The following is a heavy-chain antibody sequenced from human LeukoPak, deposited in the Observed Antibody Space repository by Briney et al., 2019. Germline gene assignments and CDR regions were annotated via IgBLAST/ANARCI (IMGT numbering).Heavy chain of an antibody. Sequence: AGSLRLSCAVSGFSFSNYWMRWVRQAPGEGLEWVANIKENGSEKHYVDSVKGRFNISRDKAKNSLFLQMNSLRVDDTAVYYCARMGQWLALDYWGQGTLVTVSS. V-gene: IGHV3-7*05. J-gene: IGHJ4*02. CDR2: IKENGSEK. D-gene: IGHD6-19*01. CDR3: ARMGQWLALDY. CDR1: GFSFSNYW.